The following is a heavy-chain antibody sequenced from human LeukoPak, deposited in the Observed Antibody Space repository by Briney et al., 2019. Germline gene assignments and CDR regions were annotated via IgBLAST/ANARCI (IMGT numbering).Heavy chain of an antibody. J-gene: IGHJ4*02. V-gene: IGHV3-7*01. CDR3: ARARYLDS. CDR1: AFTFSSHR. Sequence: AGSLSLSCAASAFTFSSHRMNWVRQAPGQGLEWVANIKQDGSERYYVESVKGRFTISTDNAKNSLYLQMNSLRAEDTAVYYCARARYLDSWGQGTLVTVPS. CDR2: IKQDGSER.